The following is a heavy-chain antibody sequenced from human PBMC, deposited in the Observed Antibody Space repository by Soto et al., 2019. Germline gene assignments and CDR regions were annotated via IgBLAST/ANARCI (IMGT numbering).Heavy chain of an antibody. CDR2: IVNDGSST. CDR3: ARDGPLAVTIFVY. J-gene: IGHJ4*02. CDR1: GFTFSDYW. V-gene: IGHV3-74*03. D-gene: IGHD3-3*01. Sequence: PGGSLRLSCAASGFTFSDYWMHWVRQAPGKGLEWISRIVNDGSSTTYADSVKGRFTISRDNAKNSLYLQMNSLRAEDTAVYYCARDGPLAVTIFVYWGQGTLVTVSS.